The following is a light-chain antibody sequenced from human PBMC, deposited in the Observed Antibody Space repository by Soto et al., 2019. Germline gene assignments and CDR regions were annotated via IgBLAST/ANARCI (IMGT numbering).Light chain of an antibody. CDR3: HHYSRAPYS. J-gene: IGKJ2*03. V-gene: IGKV1-27*01. CDR2: ATS. CDR1: QDIRNF. Sequence: DSQMTQSPSSLSASVGDRITITCRASQDIRNFVVWYQQTPGKVPKLLIYATSTLQSGVTSRFSGSGSGTAFNLTTRTLQHADVETYASHHYSRAPYSFGQGTKLEI.